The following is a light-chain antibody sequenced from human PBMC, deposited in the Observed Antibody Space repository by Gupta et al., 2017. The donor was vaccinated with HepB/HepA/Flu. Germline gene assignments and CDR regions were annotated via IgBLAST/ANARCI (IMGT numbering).Light chain of an antibody. V-gene: IGKV3-15*01. CDR1: QSVSNN. Sequence: EIVMTQSPATLSVSPGESVTLSCRASQSVSNNLAWYQQKPGQAPRLLIYGVSTRATGIPARFSGSGSGTEFTLTISSLQSEDFAVYYCQQYNNWRGPFGQGTKVEIK. J-gene: IGKJ1*01. CDR3: QQYNNWRGP. CDR2: GVS.